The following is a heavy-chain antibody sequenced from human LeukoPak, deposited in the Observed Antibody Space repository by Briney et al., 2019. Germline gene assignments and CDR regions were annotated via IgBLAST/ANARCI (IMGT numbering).Heavy chain of an antibody. D-gene: IGHD3-10*01. CDR3: ARTITMVRGPFDY. Sequence: SETLSLTCTVSGGSISSYYWSWIRQPPGKGLEWIGSIYYSGSTYYNPSLKSRVTISVDTSKNQFSLKLSSVTAADTSVYYCARTITMVRGPFDYWGQGTVVTVSS. CDR1: GGSISSYY. CDR2: IYYSGST. J-gene: IGHJ4*02. V-gene: IGHV4-59*05.